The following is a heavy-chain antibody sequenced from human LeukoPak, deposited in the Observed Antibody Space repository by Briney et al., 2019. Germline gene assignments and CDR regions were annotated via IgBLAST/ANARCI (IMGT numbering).Heavy chain of an antibody. CDR3: ARDKNWGSGAFDI. CDR1: GFTFSSYS. D-gene: IGHD7-27*01. Sequence: GGSLRLSCAASGFTFSSYSMIWVRQAPGKGLEWVSSISISSSYLYYADSVKGRFTISRDNAKNSLYLQMNSLRAEDTAVYYCARDKNWGSGAFDIWGQRTMVTVSS. J-gene: IGHJ3*02. V-gene: IGHV3-21*01. CDR2: ISISSSYL.